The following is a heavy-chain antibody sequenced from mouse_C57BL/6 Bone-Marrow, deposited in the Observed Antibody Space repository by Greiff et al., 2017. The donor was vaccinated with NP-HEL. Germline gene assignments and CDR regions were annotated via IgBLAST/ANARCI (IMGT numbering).Heavy chain of an antibody. D-gene: IGHD1-2*01. CDR3: ARLITTAY. Sequence: QVQLKQPGAELVKPGASVKLSCKASGYTFTSYWMHWVKQRPGQGLEWIGMIHPNSGSTNYNEKFKSKATLTVDKSSRTAYMQISSLTSEDSAVYYCARLITTAYWGQGTTLTVSS. J-gene: IGHJ2*01. CDR1: GYTFTSYW. CDR2: IHPNSGST. V-gene: IGHV1-64*01.